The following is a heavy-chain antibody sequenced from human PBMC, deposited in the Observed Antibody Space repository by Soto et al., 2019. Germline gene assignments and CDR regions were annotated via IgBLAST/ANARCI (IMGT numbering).Heavy chain of an antibody. CDR2: TFYMSKWYN. CDR1: GDSVSSNSAG. J-gene: IGHJ6*02. D-gene: IGHD5-12*01. CDR3: ARVEYTDYEYYHGMDV. V-gene: IGHV6-1*01. Sequence: SQTLSLTCVISGDSVSSNSAGWNLIRQSPSRGLEWLGRTFYMSKWYNDYAVSLKGRISINADTSKNQFSLQLNSVTPEDTAVYYCARVEYTDYEYYHGMDVWGQGTTVNVSS.